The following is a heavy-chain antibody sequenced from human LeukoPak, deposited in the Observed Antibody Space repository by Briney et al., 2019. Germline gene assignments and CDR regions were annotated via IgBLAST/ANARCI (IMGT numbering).Heavy chain of an antibody. V-gene: IGHV1-69*13. Sequence: ASVKVSCKASGGTFISYAISWVRQAPGQGLEWMGGIIPIFGTANYAQKFQGRVTITADESTSTAYMELRSLRSEDTAVYYCARDRNDYGDYGDWGQGTLVTVSS. CDR1: GGTFISYA. CDR2: IIPIFGTA. J-gene: IGHJ4*02. CDR3: ARDRNDYGDYGD. D-gene: IGHD4-17*01.